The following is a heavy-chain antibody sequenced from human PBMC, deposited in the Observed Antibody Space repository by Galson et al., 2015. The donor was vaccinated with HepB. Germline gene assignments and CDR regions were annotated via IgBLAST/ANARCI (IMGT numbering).Heavy chain of an antibody. V-gene: IGHV3-74*01. CDR1: GFSFFGYW. Sequence: SLRLSCAASGFSFFGYWMHWVRQAPGKGLVWVSRIKNDGRTTTYADSVKGRFTISRDNAKNTLYLQMNSLRAEDTAVYYCARDDYSDYPIDSWGQGTLVTVSS. CDR3: ARDDYSDYPIDS. CDR2: IKNDGRTT. D-gene: IGHD4-11*01. J-gene: IGHJ4*02.